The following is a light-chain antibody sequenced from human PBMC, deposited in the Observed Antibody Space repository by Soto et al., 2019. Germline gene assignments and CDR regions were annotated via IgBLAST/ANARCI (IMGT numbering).Light chain of an antibody. CDR2: DAS. CDR1: QSVGSW. CDR3: QQYNSYSSWT. Sequence: DIQMTQSPSTLSASVGDRVTITCRATQSVGSWLAWYQQKPGKAPKLLIYDASSLQSGVPSRFSGSGSGTEFTLTISGLQPDDFATYYCQQYNSYSSWTFGQGTKV. V-gene: IGKV1-5*01. J-gene: IGKJ1*01.